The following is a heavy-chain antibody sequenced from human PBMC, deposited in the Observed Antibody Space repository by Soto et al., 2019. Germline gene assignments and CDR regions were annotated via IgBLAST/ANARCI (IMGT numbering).Heavy chain of an antibody. CDR3: AKYHLDTSTSRNTFDY. Sequence: EVQLLESGGDLVQPGGSLRLSCAASGFTFSSYAMSWVRQAPGKGLEWVSVISSSTDITYYADSVKGRFTISRDNSKNTMYLQMNSLRGEDTAVYYCAKYHLDTSTSRNTFDYWGQGTLVTVSS. J-gene: IGHJ4*02. V-gene: IGHV3-23*01. D-gene: IGHD3-22*01. CDR2: ISSSTDIT. CDR1: GFTFSSYA.